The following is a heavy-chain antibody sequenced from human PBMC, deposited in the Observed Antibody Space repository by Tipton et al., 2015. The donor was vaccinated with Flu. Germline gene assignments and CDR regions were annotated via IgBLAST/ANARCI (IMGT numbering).Heavy chain of an antibody. D-gene: IGHD4-11*01. V-gene: IGHV4-38-2*01. Sequence: LRLSCAVSGDSISSDYYWGWIRQFPGKGLEWIGTVSRTGSTIYNPSLKSRVTISIDTSKNQFSLKMKSVTATDMAVYYCARQDYSNYVSDPKSWFDPWGQGTLVAVSS. CDR3: ARQDYSNYVSDPKSWFDP. CDR2: VSRTGST. J-gene: IGHJ5*02. CDR1: GDSISSDYY.